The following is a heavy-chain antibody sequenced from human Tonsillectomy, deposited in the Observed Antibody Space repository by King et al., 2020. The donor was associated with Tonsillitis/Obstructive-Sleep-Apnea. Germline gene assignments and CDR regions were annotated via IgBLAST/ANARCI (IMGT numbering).Heavy chain of an antibody. V-gene: IGHV4-34*01. CDR1: GGSFSGYY. D-gene: IGHD3-22*01. CDR3: ARGEDSSGYYYGLRDY. J-gene: IGHJ4*02. Sequence: VQLQQWGAGLLKPSETLSLPCAVYGGSFSGYYWSWIRKPPGKGLEWIGEINHSGSTNYNPSLKSRVTISVDTSKNQFSLKLSSVTAADTAVYYCARGEDSSGYYYGLRDYWGQGTLVTVSS. CDR2: INHSGST.